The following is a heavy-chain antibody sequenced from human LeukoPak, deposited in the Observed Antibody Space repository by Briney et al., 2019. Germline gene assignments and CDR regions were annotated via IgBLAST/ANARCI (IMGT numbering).Heavy chain of an antibody. CDR2: INPSGGNT. V-gene: IGHV1-46*01. Sequence: ASVKVSCKASGYTFASYYMHWVRQAPGRGFEWMGIINPSGGNTIYAQKFQGRVTMTRDTSTSTVYMEPSSLRSEDTAVYYCARDLDDSSNFYSKIDSFFDYWGQGTLVTVSS. CDR1: GYTFASYY. D-gene: IGHD3-22*01. J-gene: IGHJ4*02. CDR3: ARDLDDSSNFYSKIDSFFDY.